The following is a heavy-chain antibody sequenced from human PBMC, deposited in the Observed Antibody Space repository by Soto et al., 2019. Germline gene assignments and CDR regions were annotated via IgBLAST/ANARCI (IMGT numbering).Heavy chain of an antibody. CDR2: ISGSGGSA. CDR1: GFTFSSYA. CDR3: AKDSEVRYFDWLPLHWFDP. Sequence: GGSLRLSCAASGFTFSSYAMSWVRQAPGKGLEWVSAISGSGGSAYYADSVKGRFTISRDNSKNTLYLQMNSLRAEDTAVYYCAKDSEVRYFDWLPLHWFDPLGQGTLVTVS. J-gene: IGHJ5*02. D-gene: IGHD3-9*01. V-gene: IGHV3-23*01.